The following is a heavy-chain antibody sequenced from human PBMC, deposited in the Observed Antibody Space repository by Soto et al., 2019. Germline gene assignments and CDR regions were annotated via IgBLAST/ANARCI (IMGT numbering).Heavy chain of an antibody. CDR2: IYYSGST. CDR1: GGSISSSSYY. J-gene: IGHJ4*02. CDR3: ARHGMGATRYYFDY. D-gene: IGHD1-26*01. V-gene: IGHV4-39*01. Sequence: SETLPLTCTVSGGSISSSSYYWGWIRQPPGKGLEWIGSIYYSGSTYYNPSLKSRVTISVDTSKNQFSLKLSSVTAADTAVYYCARHGMGATRYYFDYWGQGTLVTVSS.